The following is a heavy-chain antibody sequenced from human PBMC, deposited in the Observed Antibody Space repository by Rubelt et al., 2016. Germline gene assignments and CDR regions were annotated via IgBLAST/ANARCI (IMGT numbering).Heavy chain of an antibody. CDR2: VSGYNGNT. D-gene: IGHD3-10*01. CDR3: ARDTGSATFEY. J-gene: IGHJ4*02. Sequence: QVHLVQSGAEVKKPGASVKVSCKTSGYIFTSYGISWVRQAPGQGLEWMGWVSGYNGNTNYGRKVEDRVPMTTDTTTTSADLELRSLRSDDSAVYYCARDTGSATFEYWGQGALVTVSS. V-gene: IGHV1-18*04. CDR1: GYIFTSYG.